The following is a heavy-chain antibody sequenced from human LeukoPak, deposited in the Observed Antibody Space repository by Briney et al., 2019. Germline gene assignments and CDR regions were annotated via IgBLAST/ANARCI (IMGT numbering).Heavy chain of an antibody. CDR3: ARGRYSSGWYRYFDL. J-gene: IGHJ2*01. D-gene: IGHD6-19*01. Sequence: PSETLSLTCTVPGGSVSSGSYYWSWIRQPPGKGLEWIGYIYYSGSTNYNPSLKSRVTTSVDTSKNQFSLKLSSVTAADTAVYYCARGRYSSGWYRYFDLWGRGTLVTVSS. V-gene: IGHV4-61*01. CDR1: GGSVSSGSYY. CDR2: IYYSGST.